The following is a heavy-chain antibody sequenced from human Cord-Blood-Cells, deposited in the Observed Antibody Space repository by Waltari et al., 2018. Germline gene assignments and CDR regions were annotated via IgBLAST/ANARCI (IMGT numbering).Heavy chain of an antibody. D-gene: IGHD1-1*01. V-gene: IGHV4-31*03. J-gene: IGHJ4*02. CDR1: GGSISSGGYY. Sequence: QVQLQESGPGLVKPSQTLSLTCTVSGGSISSGGYYWSWIRQHPGKGLEWIGYIYYSGSTYYNPSLKSRVTISVDTSKNQFSLKLSSVTAADTAVYYCARDRILYNWNDYFDYWGQGTLVTVSS. CDR2: IYYSGST. CDR3: ARDRILYNWNDYFDY.